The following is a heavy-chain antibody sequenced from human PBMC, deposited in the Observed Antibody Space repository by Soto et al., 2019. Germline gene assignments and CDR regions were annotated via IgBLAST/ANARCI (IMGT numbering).Heavy chain of an antibody. Sequence: QVTLKESGPVLVKPTETLTLTCTVSGFSLSNARMGVTWIRQPPGKALEWLAQIFSIDEKSYNTSLSRRLTISKDASKSQVVLTMTNMDPEDTATYYCARLFLRRRLTIFPWGQGTLVTVSS. J-gene: IGHJ4*03. D-gene: IGHD3-3*01. CDR1: GFSLSNARMG. CDR3: ARLFLRRRLTIFP. CDR2: IFSIDEK. V-gene: IGHV2-26*01.